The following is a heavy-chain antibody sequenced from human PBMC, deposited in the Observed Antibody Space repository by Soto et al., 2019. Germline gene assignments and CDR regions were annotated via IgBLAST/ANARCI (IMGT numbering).Heavy chain of an antibody. V-gene: IGHV1-3*01. CDR3: ARDLRVGRSYYYYYGMDV. CDR1: GYTFTSYA. J-gene: IGHJ6*02. Sequence: QVQLVQSGAEVKKPGASVKVSCKASGYTFTSYAMHWVRQAPGQRLAWMGGINAGNGNTKYSQKFQGRVTITRDTAASTAYIELSSLRSEDTAVYYCARDLRVGRSYYYYYGMDVWGQGTTVTVSS. CDR2: INAGNGNT. D-gene: IGHD3-10*01.